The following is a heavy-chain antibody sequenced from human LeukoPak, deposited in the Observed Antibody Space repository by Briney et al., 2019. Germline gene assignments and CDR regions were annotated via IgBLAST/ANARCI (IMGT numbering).Heavy chain of an antibody. V-gene: IGHV1-2*02. CDR1: GYTFTGHY. J-gene: IGHJ5*02. Sequence: GASVKVSCKASGYTFTGHYMHWVRQAPGQGLEWMGWINPNTDGTNYAQKFQGRVTMTRGTSISTAYMELSGLRSDDTAVYYCARDVVGGGTAWFDPWGQGTLVTVSS. CDR2: INPNTDGT. D-gene: IGHD2-21*01. CDR3: ARDVVGGGTAWFDP.